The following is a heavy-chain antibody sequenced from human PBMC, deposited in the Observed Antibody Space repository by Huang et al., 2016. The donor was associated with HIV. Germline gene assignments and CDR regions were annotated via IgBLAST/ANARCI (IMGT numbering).Heavy chain of an antibody. CDR3: ARTKGEFDF. V-gene: IGHV1-18*04. CDR2: ISCDNVST. J-gene: IGHJ4*02. D-gene: IGHD3-16*01. Sequence: QIHLVQSGPEVKQPGASVKVSCKPSGYKFHIYEITWVRQTPGQGLEWMGWISCDNVSTRVAQKFQDRPTMTPDVSTSTAYLELRSLRLDDTAVYYCARTKGEFDFWGQGALVTVSS. CDR1: GYKFHIYE.